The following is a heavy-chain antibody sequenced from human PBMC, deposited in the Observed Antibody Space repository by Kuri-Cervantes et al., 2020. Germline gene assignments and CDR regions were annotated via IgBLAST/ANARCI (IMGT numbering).Heavy chain of an antibody. Sequence: GESLKIFCAASHFTFSNFAMTWVRHSPGTGFQWVSTVTASGNYQYHSDSVKGRFTVSRDNAKNMVYLQMSGLRAADTGIYYCAKGKEGSLYVWDFWGQGTLVTVSS. J-gene: IGHJ4*02. CDR3: AKGKEGSLYVWDF. CDR1: HFTFSNFA. D-gene: IGHD6-13*01. CDR2: VTASGNYQ. V-gene: IGHV3-23*05.